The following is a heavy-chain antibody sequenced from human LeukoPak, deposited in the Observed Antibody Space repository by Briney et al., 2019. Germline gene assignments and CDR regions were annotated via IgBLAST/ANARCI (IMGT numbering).Heavy chain of an antibody. Sequence: GGSLRLSCAASGFTFSSYGMHWVRQAPGKGLEWVSVIYSGGSTYYTDSVKGRFTISRDNSKNTLYLQMNSLRAEDTAVYYCARADIAVANYWGQGTLVTVSS. CDR3: ARADIAVANY. V-gene: IGHV3-53*01. CDR1: GFTFSSYG. J-gene: IGHJ4*02. D-gene: IGHD6-19*01. CDR2: IYSGGST.